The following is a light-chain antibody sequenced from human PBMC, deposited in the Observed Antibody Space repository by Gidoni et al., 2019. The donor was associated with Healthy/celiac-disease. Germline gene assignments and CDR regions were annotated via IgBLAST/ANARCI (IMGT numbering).Light chain of an antibody. CDR2: EVS. CDR1: SRDVGGYNY. J-gene: IGLJ2*01. Sequence: QSALTQPPSAPGCPGQSVTISCTGTSRDVGGYNYVAWYQQHPGKAPKLMIYEVSKRPSGVPDRFSGSKSGNTASLTVSGLQAEDEADYYCSSYAGSNNRVFGGGTKLTVL. CDR3: SSYAGSNNRV. V-gene: IGLV2-8*01.